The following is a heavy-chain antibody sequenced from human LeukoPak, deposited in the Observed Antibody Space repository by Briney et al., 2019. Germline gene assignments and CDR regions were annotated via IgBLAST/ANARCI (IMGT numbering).Heavy chain of an antibody. Sequence: SETLSLTCTVSGGSISSYYWSWIRQPAGKGLEWIGRIYTSGSTNYNPSLKSRVTMSVDTSKNQFSPKLSSVTAADTAVYYCAGTNYYDSSAEWDYYYYMDVWGKGTTVTISS. CDR1: GGSISSYY. D-gene: IGHD3-22*01. J-gene: IGHJ6*03. CDR3: AGTNYYDSSAEWDYYYYMDV. V-gene: IGHV4-4*07. CDR2: IYTSGST.